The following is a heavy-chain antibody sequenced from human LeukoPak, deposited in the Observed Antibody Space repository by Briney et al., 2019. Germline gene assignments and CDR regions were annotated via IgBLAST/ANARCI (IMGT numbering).Heavy chain of an antibody. J-gene: IGHJ4*02. V-gene: IGHV3-23*01. Sequence: PGGSLRLSCAASGFTFSSYVMSWVRQAPGKGLEWVSGISGSGGSTDYADSVKGRFTISRDNSKNTLYLQMNSLRAEDMAVYYCAKQSSGWYRDYFDYWGQGTLVTVSS. CDR1: GFTFSSYV. CDR3: AKQSSGWYRDYFDY. CDR2: ISGSGGST. D-gene: IGHD6-19*01.